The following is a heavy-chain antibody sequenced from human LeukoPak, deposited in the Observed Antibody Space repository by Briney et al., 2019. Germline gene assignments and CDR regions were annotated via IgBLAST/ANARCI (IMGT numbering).Heavy chain of an antibody. J-gene: IGHJ4*02. CDR3: ARVTSEYYDFWSGPTRHFDY. CDR1: GGSFSCYY. D-gene: IGHD3-3*01. Sequence: SETLSLTCAVYGGSFSCYYWSWIRQPPGKGLEWIGEINHSGSTNYNPSLKSRVTISVDTSKNQFSLKLSSVTAADTAVYYCARVTSEYYDFWSGPTRHFDYWGQGTLVTVSS. CDR2: INHSGST. V-gene: IGHV4-34*01.